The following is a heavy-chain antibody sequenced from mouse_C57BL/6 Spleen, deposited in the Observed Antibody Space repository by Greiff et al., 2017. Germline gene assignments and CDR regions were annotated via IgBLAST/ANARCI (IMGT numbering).Heavy chain of an antibody. Sequence: QVQLQQSGPELVKPGASVKISCKASGYTFTSYWIPWVKQRPGQGLEWIGDIYPGSGSTNNNEKFKRKATLTVDTSSSTAYMQLSSLTSEDSAVYYCARFYGNYRYFDVWGTGTTGTVSS. V-gene: IGHV1-55*01. CDR3: ARFYGNYRYFDV. CDR2: IYPGSGST. J-gene: IGHJ1*03. CDR1: GYTFTSYW. D-gene: IGHD2-1*01.